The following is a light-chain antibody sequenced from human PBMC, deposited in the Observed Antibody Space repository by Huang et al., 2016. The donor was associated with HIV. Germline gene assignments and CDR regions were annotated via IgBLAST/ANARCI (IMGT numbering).Light chain of an antibody. CDR2: AAS. J-gene: IGKJ3*01. CDR3: QQLYDYPLT. V-gene: IGKV1-9*01. CDR1: QGIRRY. Sequence: IQLTQSPSSLSASVGDRVTITCRPSQGIRRYLAWYQQKPGKDPKLLIYAASNLQMGVPSRFSGNGSETDFTLTLSSLQPKDFATYCCQQLYDYPLTFGPKTKVDIK.